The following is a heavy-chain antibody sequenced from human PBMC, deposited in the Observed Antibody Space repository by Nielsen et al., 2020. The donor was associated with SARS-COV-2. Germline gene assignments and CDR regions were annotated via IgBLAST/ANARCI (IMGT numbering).Heavy chain of an antibody. D-gene: IGHD4-17*01. Sequence: ASVKVSCKASGYTFTSYAMHWVRQAPGQRLEWMGWINAGNGNTKYSQKFQGRVTITRDTSASTAYMELSSLRSDDTAVYYCARDYYGDYVGRYPVGWFDPWGQGTLVTVSS. CDR2: INAGNGNT. CDR3: ARDYYGDYVGRYPVGWFDP. J-gene: IGHJ5*02. CDR1: GYTFTSYA. V-gene: IGHV1-3*01.